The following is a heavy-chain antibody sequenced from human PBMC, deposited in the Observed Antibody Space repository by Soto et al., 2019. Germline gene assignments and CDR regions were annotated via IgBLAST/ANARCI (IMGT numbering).Heavy chain of an antibody. CDR1: GGSISSYY. V-gene: IGHV4-4*07. J-gene: IGHJ4*02. CDR3: ARDLTMVRGAYFDY. D-gene: IGHD3-10*01. CDR2: IYTSGST. Sequence: QVQLQESGPGLVKPSETLSLTCTVSGGSISSYYWSWIRQPAGKGLEWIGRIYTSGSTNYNPSLKSRVTMSVDTSKNHFSLKLSSVTAADTAVYYCARDLTMVRGAYFDYWGQGTLVTVSS.